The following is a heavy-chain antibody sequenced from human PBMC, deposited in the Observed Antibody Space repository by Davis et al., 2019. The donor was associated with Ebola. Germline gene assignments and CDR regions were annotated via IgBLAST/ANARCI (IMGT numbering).Heavy chain of an antibody. Sequence: GESLKISCAASGFIFRDYALHWVRQAPGKGLEYVSAISSNGGSTYYADSLKGRFTISRDDSKNTLYLQMGGLRAEDMAVYYCARGLHLGVSDFWGQGILVTVFS. CDR2: ISSNGGST. J-gene: IGHJ4*02. D-gene: IGHD3-16*01. CDR3: ARGLHLGVSDF. V-gene: IGHV3-64*02. CDR1: GFIFRDYA.